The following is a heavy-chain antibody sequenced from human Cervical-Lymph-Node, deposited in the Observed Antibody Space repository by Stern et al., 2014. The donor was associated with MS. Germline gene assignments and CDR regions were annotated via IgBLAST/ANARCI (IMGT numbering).Heavy chain of an antibody. CDR3: ARDGPQVGAGSFDI. Sequence: QLQLQESGPGLVKPSQTLSLTCTVSGGSISSGDNYWNWIRQLPGKGLEWIGYISYSGSTYNNPSLKSRVTISVDTSKNQFSLKLSSVTAADTAVYYCARDGPQVGAGSFDIWGRGTMVTVS. J-gene: IGHJ3*02. CDR1: GGSISSGDNY. D-gene: IGHD1-26*01. CDR2: ISYSGST. V-gene: IGHV4-31*03.